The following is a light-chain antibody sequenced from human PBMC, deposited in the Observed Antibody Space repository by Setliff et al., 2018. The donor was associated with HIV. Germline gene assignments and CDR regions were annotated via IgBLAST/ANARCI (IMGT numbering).Light chain of an antibody. J-gene: IGLJ1*01. CDR3: CSFAGSNIPYV. CDR1: NNNLGRYNL. Sequence: QSALTQPASVSGSPGHSITISCTGSNNNLGRYNLVSWYQQLPGKAPKLLIYKDNKRPSGISNRFSGSKSGYTASLTISGLQADDEADYYCCSFAGSNIPYVFGTGTKGTVL. CDR2: KDN. V-gene: IGLV2-23*01.